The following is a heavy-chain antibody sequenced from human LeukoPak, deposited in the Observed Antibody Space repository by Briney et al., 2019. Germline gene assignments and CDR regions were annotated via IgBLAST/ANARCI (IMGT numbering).Heavy chain of an antibody. CDR1: GLTFRNYG. V-gene: IGHV3-33*01. CDR3: ATDRNSGKYYDY. D-gene: IGHD1-26*01. J-gene: IGHJ4*02. Sequence: GGSLRLSCAASGLTFRNYGMHWVRQAPGKGLEWVAVIWYDGSNKYYADSEKGRFTISRDNSKDTLYLQTNSLRAEDTAVYYCATDRNSGKYYDYWGQGTLVSVSS. CDR2: IWYDGSNK.